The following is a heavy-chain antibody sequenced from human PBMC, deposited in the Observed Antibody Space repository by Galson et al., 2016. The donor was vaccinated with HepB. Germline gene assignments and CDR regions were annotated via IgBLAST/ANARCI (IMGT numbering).Heavy chain of an antibody. D-gene: IGHD4-17*01. CDR1: GFTFSFYA. J-gene: IGHJ4*02. CDR2: ISGNGGST. CDR3: AKDPLRYGDRHFDY. V-gene: IGHV3-64D*06. Sequence: SLRLSCAASGFTFSFYAMHWVRQAPGKGLEYVSAISGNGGSTYYADSVKGRFTISRDNSKNTLYLQMNILITEDTAVYYCAKDPLRYGDRHFDYWGQGTLVTVSS.